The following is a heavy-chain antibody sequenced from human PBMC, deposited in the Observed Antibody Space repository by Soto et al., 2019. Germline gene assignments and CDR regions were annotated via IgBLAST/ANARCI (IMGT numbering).Heavy chain of an antibody. CDR3: ARVRMVRGENYYYYGMDV. Sequence: QVQLVQSGAEVKKPGSSVKVSCKASGGTFSSYAISWVRQAPGQGLGWMGGIIPIFGTANYAQKFQGRVTITADESTSTAYMELSSLRSEDTAVYYCARVRMVRGENYYYYGMDVWGQGTTVTVSS. CDR2: IIPIFGTA. CDR1: GGTFSSYA. D-gene: IGHD3-10*01. V-gene: IGHV1-69*01. J-gene: IGHJ6*02.